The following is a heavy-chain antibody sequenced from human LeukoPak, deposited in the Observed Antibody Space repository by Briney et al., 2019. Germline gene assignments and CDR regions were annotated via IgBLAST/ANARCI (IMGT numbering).Heavy chain of an antibody. D-gene: IGHD6-13*01. CDR3: ARIAAADQNFDY. Sequence: HEASVKVSCKASGYTFTSYAMNWVRQAPGQGLEWMGWISAYNGNTNYAQKLQGRVTMTTDTSTSTAYMELRSLRSDDTAVYYCARIAAADQNFDYWGQGTLVTVSS. CDR1: GYTFTSYA. V-gene: IGHV1-18*01. CDR2: ISAYNGNT. J-gene: IGHJ4*02.